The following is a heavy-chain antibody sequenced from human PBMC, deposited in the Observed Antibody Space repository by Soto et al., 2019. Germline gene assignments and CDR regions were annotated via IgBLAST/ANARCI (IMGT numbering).Heavy chain of an antibody. V-gene: IGHV1-69*12. J-gene: IGHJ3*02. CDR2: IIPIFGTA. CDR3: ARDRYGIAGAGAFDI. Sequence: QVQLVQSGAEVKKPGSSVKVSCKASGGTFSSYAISWVRQAPGQGLEWMGGIIPIFGTANYAQKFQGRVTITADESTSTAYMELSSLRSADTAVYCWARDRYGIAGAGAFDIWGQGTMVTVSS. D-gene: IGHD6-19*01. CDR1: GGTFSSYA.